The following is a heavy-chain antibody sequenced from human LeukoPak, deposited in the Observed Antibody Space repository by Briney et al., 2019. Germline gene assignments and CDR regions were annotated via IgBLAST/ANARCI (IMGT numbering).Heavy chain of an antibody. V-gene: IGHV4-38-2*02. D-gene: IGHD3-22*01. CDR2: IYHSGST. CDR1: GYSISSGYY. J-gene: IGHJ3*02. Sequence: SETLSLTCTVSGYSISSGYYWGWTRQPPGKGLEWIGSIYHSGSTYYNPSLKSRVTISVDTSKNQFSLKLSSVTAADTAAYYCARGAYDDAFDIWGQGTMVTVSS. CDR3: ARGAYDDAFDI.